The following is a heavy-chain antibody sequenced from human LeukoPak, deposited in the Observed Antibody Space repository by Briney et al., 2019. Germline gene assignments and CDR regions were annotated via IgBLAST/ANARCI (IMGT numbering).Heavy chain of an antibody. CDR2: IYHSGST. V-gene: IGHV4-4*02. CDR1: GGSISSSNW. J-gene: IGHJ4*02. Sequence: PSETLSLTCAVSGGSISSSNWWSWVRQPPGKGLEWIGEIYHSGSTNYNPSLKSRVTISVDKSKNQFSLKLSSVTAADTAVYYCARYSSIAAHEYYFDYWGQGTLVTVSS. D-gene: IGHD6-6*01. CDR3: ARYSSIAAHEYYFDY.